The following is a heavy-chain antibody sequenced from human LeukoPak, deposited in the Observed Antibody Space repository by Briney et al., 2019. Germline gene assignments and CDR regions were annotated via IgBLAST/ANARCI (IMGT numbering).Heavy chain of an antibody. CDR3: ARSYSSSWYSFDY. CDR1: GGSISSGSYY. V-gene: IGHV4-39*01. Sequence: PSETLSLTCTVSGGSISSGSYYWGWIRQPPGKGLEWIGSIYYSGSTYYNPSLKSRVTISVDTSKSQFSLKLSSVTAADTAVYYCARSYSSSWYSFDYWGQGALVTVSS. J-gene: IGHJ4*02. D-gene: IGHD6-13*01. CDR2: IYYSGST.